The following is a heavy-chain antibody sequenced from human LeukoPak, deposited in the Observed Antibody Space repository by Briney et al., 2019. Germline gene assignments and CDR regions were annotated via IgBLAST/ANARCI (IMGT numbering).Heavy chain of an antibody. V-gene: IGHV3-30*03. CDR3: ARGRARGYNRLDAFDI. Sequence: HPGGSLRLSCAASGFTFSSYGMHWVRQAPGKGLEWVAVISYDGSNKYYADSVKGRFTISRDNSKNTLYLQMNSLRAEDTAVYYCARGRARGYNRLDAFDIWGQGTMVTVSS. J-gene: IGHJ3*02. CDR1: GFTFSSYG. CDR2: ISYDGSNK. D-gene: IGHD5-18*01.